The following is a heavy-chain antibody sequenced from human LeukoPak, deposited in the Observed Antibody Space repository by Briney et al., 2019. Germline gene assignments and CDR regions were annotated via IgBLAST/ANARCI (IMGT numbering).Heavy chain of an antibody. Sequence: PSETLSHTCTVPGGSISTYYRSWIRQPPPKGLEWIGYIYYSGSTSYNPSLKSRVTRSVSTSTNQSSLKLTSLTAADTAVYYCVTCSGGYCSYSYYMDVWGKGTTVTVSS. CDR1: GGSISTYY. D-gene: IGHD6-25*01. CDR3: VTCSGGYCSYSYYMDV. CDR2: IYYSGST. V-gene: IGHV4-59*08. J-gene: IGHJ6*03.